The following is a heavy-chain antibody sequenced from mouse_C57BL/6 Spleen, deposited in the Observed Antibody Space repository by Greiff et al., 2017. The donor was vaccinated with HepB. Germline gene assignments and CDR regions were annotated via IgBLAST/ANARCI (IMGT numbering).Heavy chain of an antibody. J-gene: IGHJ2*01. CDR2: ISSGGSTI. V-gene: IGHV5-17*01. CDR1: GFTFSDYG. CDR3: ARPDYTYFDY. D-gene: IGHD2-4*01. Sequence: EVMLVESGGGLVKPGGSLKLSCAASGFTFSDYGMHWVRQAPEKGLEWVAYISSGGSTIYYADTVKGRFTISRDNAKNTMFLQMTSLRSEDTAMYYCARPDYTYFDYWGQGTTLTVSS.